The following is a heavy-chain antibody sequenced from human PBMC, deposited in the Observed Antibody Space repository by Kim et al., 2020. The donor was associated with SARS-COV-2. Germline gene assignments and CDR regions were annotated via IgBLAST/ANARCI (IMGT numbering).Heavy chain of an antibody. CDR2: IYYSGST. CDR1: GGSISSYY. J-gene: IGHJ5*02. Sequence: SETLSLTCTVSGGSISSYYWSWIRQPPGKGLEWIGYIYYSGSTNYNPSLKSRVTISVDTSKNQFSLKLSSVTAADTAVYYCARLMGLYCSGGSCYGPWFDPWGQGTLVTVSS. CDR3: ARLMGLYCSGGSCYGPWFDP. V-gene: IGHV4-59*01. D-gene: IGHD2-15*01.